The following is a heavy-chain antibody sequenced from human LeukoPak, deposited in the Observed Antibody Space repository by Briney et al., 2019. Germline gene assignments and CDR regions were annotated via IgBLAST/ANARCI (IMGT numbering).Heavy chain of an antibody. CDR2: ISGSGGST. CDR1: GFTFSSYA. V-gene: IGHV3-23*01. CDR3: AKALLQSRVPFDY. J-gene: IGHJ4*02. D-gene: IGHD2-2*01. Sequence: PGGSLRLSCAASGFTFSSYAMSWVRQAPGKGLEWVSAISGSGGSTYYADSVKGRFTISRDNSKSTLYLQMNSLRAEDTAVYYCAKALLQSRVPFDYWGQGTLVTVSS.